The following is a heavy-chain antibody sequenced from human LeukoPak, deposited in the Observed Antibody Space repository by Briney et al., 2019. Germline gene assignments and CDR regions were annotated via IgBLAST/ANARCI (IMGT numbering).Heavy chain of an antibody. J-gene: IGHJ4*02. Sequence: PSETLSLTCTVSGSSISTFYWSWIRQPPGKGLEWIGYIYYSGSTNYNPSLKSRVAMSVDTSKNQFSLKLSSVTAADTAVYYCASGSIVGVLWGWGQGTLVTVSS. CDR2: IYYSGST. CDR3: ASGSIVGVLWG. D-gene: IGHD1-26*01. CDR1: GSSISTFY. V-gene: IGHV4-59*01.